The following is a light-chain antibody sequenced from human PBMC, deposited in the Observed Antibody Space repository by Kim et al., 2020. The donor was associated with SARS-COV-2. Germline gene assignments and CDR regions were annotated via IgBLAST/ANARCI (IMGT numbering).Light chain of an antibody. CDR1: HGISTW. CDR2: AAS. J-gene: IGKJ1*01. V-gene: IGKV1-12*01. CDR3: QQTNSFPWT. Sequence: DIQMTQSPSSVSASIGDRVTITCRASHGISTWLAWYQQRPGTAPKLLITAASSLQSGVPSRFSGSGSGTDFTLTISSLQPEDFAIYFCQQTNSFPWTFGQGTKVDIK.